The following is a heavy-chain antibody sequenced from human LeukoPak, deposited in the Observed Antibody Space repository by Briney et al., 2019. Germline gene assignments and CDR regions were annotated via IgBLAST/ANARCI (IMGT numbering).Heavy chain of an antibody. CDR1: GFIFGDYA. D-gene: IGHD4-11*01. CDR3: TTSGALYDYRACDI. J-gene: IGHJ3*02. V-gene: IGHV3-49*04. Sequence: QSGGSLRLSCTASGFIFGDYAMSWVRQAPGKGLEWVGFIRSKTYGATTEYAASVKDRFTISRDDSKSIAYLQMNNPKSEDTALYYCTTSGALYDYRACDIWGQGTVVTVSS. CDR2: IRSKTYGATT.